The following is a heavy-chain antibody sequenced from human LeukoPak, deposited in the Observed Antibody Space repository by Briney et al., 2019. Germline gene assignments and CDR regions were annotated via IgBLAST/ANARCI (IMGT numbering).Heavy chain of an antibody. J-gene: IGHJ4*02. CDR3: GRLGGYSHPDY. Sequence: SETLSLTCTVSGGSINSSSYYWGWIRQPPGKGLEWIGSIYYSGGTYYNPSLTSGVTISVDTSKNQFSLKLSSVTAADTAVYYCGRLGGYSHPDYWGQGTLVTVSS. V-gene: IGHV4-39*01. CDR2: IYYSGGT. D-gene: IGHD3-10*01. CDR1: GGSINSSSYY.